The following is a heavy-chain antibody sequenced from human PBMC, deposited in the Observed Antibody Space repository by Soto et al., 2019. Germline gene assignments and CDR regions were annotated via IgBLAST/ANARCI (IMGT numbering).Heavy chain of an antibody. CDR1: GGSISSGDYY. CDR3: VIDPSRSYGDSPPNWFAP. Sequence: SETLSLTCTVSGGSISSGDYYWSWIRQPPGKGLEWIGYIYYSGSTYYNPSLKSRVTISVDTSKNQFSLKLSSVTAADTAVYYCVIDPSRSYGDSPPNWFAPGGRGTRVTVPS. V-gene: IGHV4-30-4*01. D-gene: IGHD4-17*01. J-gene: IGHJ5*02. CDR2: IYYSGST.